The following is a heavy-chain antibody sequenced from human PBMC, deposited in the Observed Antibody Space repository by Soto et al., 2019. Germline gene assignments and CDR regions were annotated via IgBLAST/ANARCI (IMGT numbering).Heavy chain of an antibody. CDR3: AGQGHYNWFDP. CDR1: GFTFSTYE. V-gene: IGHV3-48*03. J-gene: IGHJ5*02. CDR2: ISSGGSTI. Sequence: EVQLVESGGGLVQPGGSLRLSCTASGFTFSTYEMNWVRQAPGKGLEWLSEISSGGSTIFYADSVKGRFTISRDNAKNSLYLQMNSLRVEDTDVYYCAGQGHYNWFDPWGQGTLVTVSS.